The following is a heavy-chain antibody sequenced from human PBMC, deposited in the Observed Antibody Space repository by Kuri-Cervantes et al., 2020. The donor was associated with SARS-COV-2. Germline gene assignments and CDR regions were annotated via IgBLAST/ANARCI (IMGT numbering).Heavy chain of an antibody. V-gene: IGHV1-2*02. J-gene: IGHJ3*02. D-gene: IGHD1-26*01. CDR2: INPNNGGT. Sequence: SVKVSCKASGYTFSGYYMHWVRQAPGQGLEWMGWINPNNGGTNYAQKLQGRVTMTRDTSISTAYMELSSLRSDDTAVYYCARGAVGATSLGAFDIWGQGTMVTVSS. CDR1: GYTFSGYY. CDR3: ARGAVGATSLGAFDI.